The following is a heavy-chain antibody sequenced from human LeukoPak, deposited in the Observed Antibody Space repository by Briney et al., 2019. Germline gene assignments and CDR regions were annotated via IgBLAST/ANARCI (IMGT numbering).Heavy chain of an antibody. CDR1: GFTFSSYA. CDR2: VSESGGST. J-gene: IGHJ3*02. D-gene: IGHD2-21*02. V-gene: IGHV3-23*01. CDR3: ANDGPYCGGDCYFGDAFDI. Sequence: PGGSLRLSCAASGFTFSSYAMSWVRQAPGKGLEWVSSVSESGGSTYYADSVKGRFTISRDNSKNTLYLQVNSLRAEDTAVYYCANDGPYCGGDCYFGDAFDIRGQGTMVTVSS.